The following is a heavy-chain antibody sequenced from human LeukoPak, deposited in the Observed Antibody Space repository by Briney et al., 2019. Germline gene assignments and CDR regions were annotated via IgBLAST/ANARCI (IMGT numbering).Heavy chain of an antibody. J-gene: IGHJ4*02. V-gene: IGHV4-39*01. Sequence: PETLSLTCTVSGGSTTTSDFDWAWTRHPPGQGFEWIATISSSGKADYSPSLMSRVTISVHPSKHQFSLDVTSVTAADTVLFYCARFKGGTGFDYWGRGILVIVS. D-gene: IGHD1-26*01. CDR2: ISSSGKA. CDR3: ARFKGGTGFDY. CDR1: GGSTTTSDFD.